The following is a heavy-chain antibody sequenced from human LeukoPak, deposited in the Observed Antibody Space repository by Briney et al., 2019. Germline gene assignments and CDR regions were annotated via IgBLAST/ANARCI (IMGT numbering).Heavy chain of an antibody. CDR2: MNSDGSST. D-gene: IGHD6-13*01. J-gene: IGHJ1*01. Sequence: TGGSLRLSRAASGFTFSSYWMHWVRQAPGKGLVWVSRMNSDGSSTSYADSVKGRFTISRDNAKNTLYLQMNSLRAEDTAVYYCARGSYSSSWYGSEYFQHWGQGTLVTVSS. CDR1: GFTFSSYW. CDR3: ARGSYSSSWYGSEYFQH. V-gene: IGHV3-74*01.